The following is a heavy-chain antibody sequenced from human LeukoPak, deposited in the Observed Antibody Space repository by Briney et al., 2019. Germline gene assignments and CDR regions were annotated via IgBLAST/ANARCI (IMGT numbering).Heavy chain of an antibody. CDR1: GFTFSSYA. D-gene: IGHD1-26*01. CDR3: AREYSRYFDY. CDR2: ISFDGSDK. Sequence: GGSLRPSCAASGFTFSSYAMHWVRQAPGKGLEWVAVISFDGSDKYYADSVKGRFTISRDNSKNTLYLQMNSLRAEDTAVYYCAREYSRYFDYWGQGTLVTVSS. V-gene: IGHV3-30-3*01. J-gene: IGHJ4*02.